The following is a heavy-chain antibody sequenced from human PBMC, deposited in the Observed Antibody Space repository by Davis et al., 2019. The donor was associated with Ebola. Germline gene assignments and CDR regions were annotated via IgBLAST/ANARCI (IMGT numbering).Heavy chain of an antibody. D-gene: IGHD2-8*01. CDR2: IYYSGST. J-gene: IGHJ6*02. CDR1: GGSISSSSYY. CDR3: ARQHGYYYYGMDV. Sequence: SETLSLTCTVSGGSISSSSYYWGWIRQPPGKGLEWIGSIYYSGSTNYNPSLKSRVTISVDTSKNQFSLKLSSVTAADTAVYYCARQHGYYYYGMDVWGQGTTVTVSS. V-gene: IGHV4-39*07.